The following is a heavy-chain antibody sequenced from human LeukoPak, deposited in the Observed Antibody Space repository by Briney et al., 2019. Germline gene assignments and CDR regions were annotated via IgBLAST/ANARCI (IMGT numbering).Heavy chain of an antibody. CDR1: GYPIGLDYY. CDR3: ARAPSSYESGNGYPNLGWLDP. Sequence: PSETLSLTCKVSGYPIGLDYYWVWIRQAPGRGLQWIGGFHRGRIQYNSALESRVTISIDSSKNQFSLRMWPVTAADTAFYFCARAPSSYESGNGYPNLGWLDPWGQGALVTVPS. J-gene: IGHJ5*02. D-gene: IGHD5-24*01. V-gene: IGHV4-38-2*02. CDR2: FHRGRI.